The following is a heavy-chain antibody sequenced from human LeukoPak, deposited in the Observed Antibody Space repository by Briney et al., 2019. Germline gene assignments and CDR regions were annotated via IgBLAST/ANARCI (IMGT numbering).Heavy chain of an antibody. CDR3: ARELWAGSDY. D-gene: IGHD3-10*01. Sequence: GGSLRLSCAASGFTFSSYWMSWVRQAPGKGLEGVANIKQDGSEKYYVDSVKGRCTVSRDNAKNSLYLQMNSLRAEDTAVYYCARELWAGSDYWGQGTLVTVSS. V-gene: IGHV3-7*01. CDR2: IKQDGSEK. CDR1: GFTFSSYW. J-gene: IGHJ4*02.